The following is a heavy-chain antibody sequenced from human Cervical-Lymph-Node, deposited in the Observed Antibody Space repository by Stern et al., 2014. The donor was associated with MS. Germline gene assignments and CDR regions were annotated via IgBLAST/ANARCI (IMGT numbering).Heavy chain of an antibody. V-gene: IGHV3-30*04. D-gene: IGHD3-10*01. J-gene: IGHJ6*02. CDR1: GFNFSSYA. CDR3: ARDLLWCGEFDWGAMDV. CDR2: ISYDGSKA. Sequence: VQLVESGGGVVQPGRSLRLSCAATGFNFSSYAMQWVRQAPGQGLEWVAVISYDGSKAYYADSVKGRFTISRDNSKQTSYLQMNSLRLEDTAAYYCARDLLWCGEFDWGAMDVWGHGTTVTVSS.